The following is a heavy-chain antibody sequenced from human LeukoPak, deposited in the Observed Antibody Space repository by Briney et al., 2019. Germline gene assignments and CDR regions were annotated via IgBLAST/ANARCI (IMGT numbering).Heavy chain of an antibody. D-gene: IGHD6-19*01. V-gene: IGHV3-23*01. CDR3: VKGRLTVAGHFDF. Sequence: GGSLRLSCAASGFTFSSDAMNWVRQAPGKGLEWVSVISDNGNRTYYADSVKGRFTISRDNYKNTLFLQMNSLRAEDTAVYYCVKGRLTVAGHFDFWGQGTLVTVSS. CDR1: GFTFSSDA. J-gene: IGHJ4*02. CDR2: ISDNGNRT.